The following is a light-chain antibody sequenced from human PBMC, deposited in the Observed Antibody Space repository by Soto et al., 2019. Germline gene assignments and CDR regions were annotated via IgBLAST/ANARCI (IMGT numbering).Light chain of an antibody. V-gene: IGLV2-14*03. CDR3: SSYTTSSTYV. J-gene: IGLJ1*01. CDR2: DVR. CDR1: SSEVGAYNY. Sequence: QSALAQPASVSGSPGQSIALSCPGNSSEVGAYNYVSWYQQHPGKAPKLIVYDVRNRPSGVSNRFSGSQSGNTASLTISGLQAEDEADYYCSSYTTSSTYVFGTGTKVTVL.